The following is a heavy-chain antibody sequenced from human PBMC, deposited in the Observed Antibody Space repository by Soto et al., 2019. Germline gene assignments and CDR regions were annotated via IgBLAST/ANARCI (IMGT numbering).Heavy chain of an antibody. CDR2: IYYSGST. CDR1: GGSISSGGYY. V-gene: IGHV4-31*03. Sequence: PSETLSLTCTVSGGSISSGGYYWSWIRQHPGKGLEWIGYIYYSGSTYYNPSLKSRVTISVDTSKNQFSLMLTSVTAADTAVYYCARDEDYQSAFDYWGQGTLVTAPQ. J-gene: IGHJ4*02. CDR3: ARDEDYQSAFDY. D-gene: IGHD2-2*01.